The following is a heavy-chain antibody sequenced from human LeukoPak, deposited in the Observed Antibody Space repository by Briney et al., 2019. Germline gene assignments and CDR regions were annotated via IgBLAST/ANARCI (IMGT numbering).Heavy chain of an antibody. CDR3: AKETHCSSTSCYYNWFDP. V-gene: IGHV3-30*18. Sequence: PGRSLRLSCAASGFTFSSYGMHWVRQAPGKGLEWVAVISYDGSNKYYADSVKGRFTISRDNSKNTLYLQMNSLRAEDTAVYYCAKETHCSSTSCYYNWFDPWGQGTLVTVSS. J-gene: IGHJ5*02. D-gene: IGHD2-2*01. CDR1: GFTFSSYG. CDR2: ISYDGSNK.